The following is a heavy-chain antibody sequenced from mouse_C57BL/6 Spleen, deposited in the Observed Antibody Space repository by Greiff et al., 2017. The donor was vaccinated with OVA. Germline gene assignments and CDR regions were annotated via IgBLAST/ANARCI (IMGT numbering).Heavy chain of an antibody. Sequence: VQLQQSGAELVRPGTSVKVSCKASGYAFTNYLIEWVKQRPGQGLEWIGVINPGSGGTNYNEKFKGKATLTADKSSSTAYMQLSSLTSEDSAVYFCARSGITTVVAHFDYWGQGTTLTVSS. CDR1: GYAFTNYL. CDR3: ARSGITTVVAHFDY. J-gene: IGHJ2*01. CDR2: INPGSGGT. D-gene: IGHD1-1*01. V-gene: IGHV1-54*01.